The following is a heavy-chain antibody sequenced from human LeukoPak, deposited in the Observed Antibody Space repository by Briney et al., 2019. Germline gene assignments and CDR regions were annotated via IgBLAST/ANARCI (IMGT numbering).Heavy chain of an antibody. CDR2: INPNSGGT. D-gene: IGHD2-2*01. V-gene: IGHV1-2*02. CDR1: GYTFTGYY. Sequence: ASVKVSCKASGYTFTGYYMHWVRQAPGQGLEWMGWINPNSGGTNYAQKFQGRVTMTRDTSISTADMELSRLRSDDTAVYYCARDDTDIVVVPAAIYGMDVWGQGTTVTVSS. CDR3: ARDDTDIVVVPAAIYGMDV. J-gene: IGHJ6*02.